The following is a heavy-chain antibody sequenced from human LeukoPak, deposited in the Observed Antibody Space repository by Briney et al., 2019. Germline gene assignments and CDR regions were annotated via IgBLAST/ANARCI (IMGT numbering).Heavy chain of an antibody. J-gene: IGHJ6*02. Sequence: PSETLSPTCAVYGGSFSGYYWSWIRQPPGKGLEWIGEINHSGSTNYNPSLKSRVTISVDTSKNQFSLKLSSVTAADTAVYYCARDTRYCSSTSCYHYYYYYGMDVWGQGTTVTVSS. CDR2: INHSGST. V-gene: IGHV4-34*01. CDR3: ARDTRYCSSTSCYHYYYYYGMDV. CDR1: GGSFSGYY. D-gene: IGHD2-2*01.